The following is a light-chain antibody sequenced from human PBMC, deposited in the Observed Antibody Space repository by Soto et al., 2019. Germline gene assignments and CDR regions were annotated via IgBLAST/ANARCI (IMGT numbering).Light chain of an antibody. CDR3: QSYDNSLSAWV. Sequence: QSALTQPPSASGSPGQSVTIPCTGSGSNIGAGYDVHWYRQLPGTAPKVLIYGNTNRPSGVPDRFSGSKSGSSASLAITGLQAEDEADYYCQSYDNSLSAWVFGGGTKLTVL. CDR2: GNT. J-gene: IGLJ3*02. CDR1: GSNIGAGYD. V-gene: IGLV1-40*01.